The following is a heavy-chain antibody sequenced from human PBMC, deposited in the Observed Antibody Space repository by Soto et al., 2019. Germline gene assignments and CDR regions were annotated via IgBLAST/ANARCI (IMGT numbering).Heavy chain of an antibody. V-gene: IGHV4-31*02. CDR2: IYFTGST. CDR3: ARCGYIGSSRWLDP. Sequence: WTWLRQHPGKGLEWIGYIYFTGSTYYNPSLKGRVTISVNTSENQFSLNLTSVTAADTAVYYCARCGYIGSSRWLDPWGQGTLVAVSS. D-gene: IGHD6-6*01. J-gene: IGHJ5*02.